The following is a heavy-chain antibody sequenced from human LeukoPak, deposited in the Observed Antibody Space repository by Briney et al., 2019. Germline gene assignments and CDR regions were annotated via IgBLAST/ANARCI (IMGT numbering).Heavy chain of an antibody. J-gene: IGHJ6*04. CDR3: AKDRYGDYVLGLDV. V-gene: IGHV3-11*04. CDR2: ISSSGSTI. Sequence: PGGSLRLSCAASGFTFSDYYMSWIRQAPGKGLEWVSYISSSGSTIYYADSVKGRFTISRDNAKNSLYLQMNSLRAEDTAVYYCAKDRYGDYVLGLDVWGKGTTVTISS. CDR1: GFTFSDYY. D-gene: IGHD4-17*01.